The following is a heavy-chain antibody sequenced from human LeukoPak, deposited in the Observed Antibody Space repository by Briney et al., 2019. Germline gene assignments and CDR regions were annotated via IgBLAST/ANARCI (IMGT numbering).Heavy chain of an antibody. V-gene: IGHV4-31*03. CDR1: GGSISSGGYY. D-gene: IGHD2-2*01. CDR2: IYYSGST. J-gene: IGHJ4*02. CDR3: ARWSSSTSWVVAATFDY. Sequence: SETLSLTCTVSGGSISSGGYYWSWIRQHPGKGLEWIGYIYYSGSTYYNPSLKSRVTISVDTSKNQFSPKLSSVTAADTAVYYCARWSSSTSWVVAATFDYWGQGTLVTVSS.